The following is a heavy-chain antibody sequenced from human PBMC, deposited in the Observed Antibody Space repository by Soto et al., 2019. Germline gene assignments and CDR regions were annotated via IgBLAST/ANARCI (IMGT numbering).Heavy chain of an antibody. J-gene: IGHJ4*02. CDR3: TTDPGYYYDSSGYYSTSDY. V-gene: IGHV3-15*01. Sequence: GGSLRLSCAASGFTFSNAWMSWVRQAPGKGLEWVGRIKSKTDGGTTDYAAPVKGRFTISRDDSKNTLYLQMNSLKTEDTAVYYCTTDPGYYYDSSGYYSTSDYWGQGTLVTVSS. CDR1: GFTFSNAW. CDR2: IKSKTDGGTT. D-gene: IGHD3-22*01.